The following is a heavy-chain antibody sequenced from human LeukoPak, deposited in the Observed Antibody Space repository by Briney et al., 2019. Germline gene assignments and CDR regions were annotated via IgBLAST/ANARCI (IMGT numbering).Heavy chain of an antibody. Sequence: SETLSLTCTVPGGSISSYYWSWIRQPPGKGLEWIGHLYYSGSTDYNPSLQSRVTIPVDTSKKQFSLKLSSVTAADTAVYYCACQRVVTHFDYWGQGTLVTVSS. CDR1: GGSISSYY. CDR2: LYYSGST. V-gene: IGHV4-59*08. CDR3: ACQRVVTHFDY. J-gene: IGHJ4*02. D-gene: IGHD3-10*01.